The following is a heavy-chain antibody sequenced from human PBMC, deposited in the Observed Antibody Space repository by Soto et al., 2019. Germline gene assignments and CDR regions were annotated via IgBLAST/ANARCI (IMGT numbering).Heavy chain of an antibody. CDR3: AKKPDAFDI. J-gene: IGHJ3*02. V-gene: IGHV3-30*18. CDR2: ISYDGSNK. CDR1: GFTFSSYG. Sequence: QVQLVESGGGVVQPGRSLRLSCAASGFTFSSYGMHWVRQAPGKGLEWVAVISYDGSNKYYADSVKGRFTISRDNSKNTLYLQMNSLRAEDTAVYYCAKKPDAFDIWGQGTMVTVSS.